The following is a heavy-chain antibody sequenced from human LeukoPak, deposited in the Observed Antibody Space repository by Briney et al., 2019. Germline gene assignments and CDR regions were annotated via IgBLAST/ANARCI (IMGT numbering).Heavy chain of an antibody. CDR2: ISNSSSTI. V-gene: IGHV3-48*01. Sequence: GGSLRLSCAASGFTFSSYSMNWVRQAPGKGLEWVSYISNSSSTIYYADSVKGRFTISRDNAKNSLYLQMNSLRAEDTAVYYCARAVAGYWGQGTLVTVSS. J-gene: IGHJ4*02. CDR3: ARAVAGY. CDR1: GFTFSSYS. D-gene: IGHD6-19*01.